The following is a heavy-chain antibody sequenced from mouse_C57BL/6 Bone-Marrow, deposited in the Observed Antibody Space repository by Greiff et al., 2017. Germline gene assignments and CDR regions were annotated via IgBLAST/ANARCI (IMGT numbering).Heavy chain of an antibody. CDR2: IDPENGDT. D-gene: IGHD2-4*01. V-gene: IGHV14-4*01. J-gene: IGHJ3*01. Sequence: VQLQQSGAELVRPGASVKLSCTASGFNIKDYYMHWVKQRPEQGLEWIGWIDPENGDTEYASKFQGKATITADTSSNTAYLQLSSLTSEDPAVYYFTAHYDYIWFAYWGQGTLVTVSA. CDR3: TAHYDYIWFAY. CDR1: GFNIKDYY.